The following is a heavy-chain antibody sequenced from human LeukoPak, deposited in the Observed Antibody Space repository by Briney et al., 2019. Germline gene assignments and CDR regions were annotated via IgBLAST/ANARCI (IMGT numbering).Heavy chain of an antibody. V-gene: IGHV3-23*01. CDR2: ISPTGDIT. Sequence: GGSLRLSCAASGFPFSTYGMNWVRQAPGKGLEWVSGISPTGDITYYADSVMGRFTISRDNPRSTVYLQMNSLRVEDTAVYYCVRDRDWGAFDVWGQVTMVTVSS. CDR3: VRDRDWGAFDV. J-gene: IGHJ3*01. CDR1: GFPFSTYG. D-gene: IGHD3/OR15-3a*01.